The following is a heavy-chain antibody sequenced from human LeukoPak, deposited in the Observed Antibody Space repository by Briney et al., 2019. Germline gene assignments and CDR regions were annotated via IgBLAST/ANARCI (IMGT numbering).Heavy chain of an antibody. J-gene: IGHJ3*02. V-gene: IGHV1-3*01. D-gene: IGHD6-13*01. CDR3: ASSYSSSSRSAFDI. Sequence: ASVKVSCKASGYTFTSYAMHWVRQAPGQRLEWMGWINAGNGNTKYSQKFQDRVTIARDTSASTAYMELSSLRSEDTAVYYCASSYSSSSRSAFDIWGQGTMVTVSS. CDR1: GYTFTSYA. CDR2: INAGNGNT.